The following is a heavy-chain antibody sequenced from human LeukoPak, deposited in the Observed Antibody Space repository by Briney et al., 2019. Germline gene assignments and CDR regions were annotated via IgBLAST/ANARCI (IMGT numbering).Heavy chain of an antibody. CDR1: GFTFSSYA. D-gene: IGHD2-2*02. CDR3: ARGGDCSSTSCYSGGLWFDP. CDR2: ISYDGSNK. J-gene: IGHJ5*02. Sequence: PGRSLRLSCAASGFTFSSYAMHWVRQAPGKGLEWVAVISYDGSNKYYADSVKGRFTISRDNSKNTPYLQMNSLRAEDTAVYYCARGGDCSSTSCYSGGLWFDPWGQGTLVTVSS. V-gene: IGHV3-30*04.